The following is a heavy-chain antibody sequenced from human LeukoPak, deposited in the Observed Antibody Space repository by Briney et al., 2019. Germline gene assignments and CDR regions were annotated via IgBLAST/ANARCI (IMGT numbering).Heavy chain of an antibody. J-gene: IGHJ5*02. Sequence: SETLSLTCTVSGDSVNSSNFFWGWIRQPPGKGLEWIGSFHYSGSNFYNPSLKRRLTISVDTSRNHFSLKLTSVTAADTAVYYCARHEYQVFPPANWFDPWGQGTLVTVSS. CDR2: FHYSGSN. CDR3: ARHEYQVFPPANWFDP. D-gene: IGHD6-6*01. CDR1: GDSVNSSNFF. V-gene: IGHV4-39*02.